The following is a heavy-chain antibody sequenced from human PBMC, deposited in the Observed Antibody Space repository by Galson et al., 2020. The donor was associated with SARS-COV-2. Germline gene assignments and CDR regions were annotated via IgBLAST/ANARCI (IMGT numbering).Heavy chain of an antibody. Sequence: APGQGLEWMGWISAYNGNTNYPQRLQGRVTMTTDTSTSTAYMELTSLRSDDTAVYYCARVVGATPSDYWGQGTLVTVSS. D-gene: IGHD1-26*01. J-gene: IGHJ4*02. CDR3: ARVVGATPSDY. V-gene: IGHV1-18*01. CDR2: ISAYNGNT.